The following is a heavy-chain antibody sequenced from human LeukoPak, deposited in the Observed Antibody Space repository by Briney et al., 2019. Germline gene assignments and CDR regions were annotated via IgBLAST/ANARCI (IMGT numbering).Heavy chain of an antibody. V-gene: IGHV3-23*01. J-gene: IGHJ4*02. Sequence: GGSLRLSCTASGFTFSNYAMSWGRHAPGKGLEWVSAITGSGSSTYYADSVKGRFTISRDNFKNTLYLQMNSLRAEDTAVYYCATSDTLTGYYMGVMVYWGQGNLVTVSS. D-gene: IGHD3-9*01. CDR2: ITGSGSST. CDR3: ATSDTLTGYYMGVMVY. CDR1: GFTFSNYA.